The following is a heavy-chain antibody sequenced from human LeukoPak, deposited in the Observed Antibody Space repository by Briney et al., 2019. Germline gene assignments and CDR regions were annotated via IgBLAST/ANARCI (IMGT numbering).Heavy chain of an antibody. J-gene: IGHJ4*02. D-gene: IGHD3-9*01. CDR1: GYTLTELS. CDR3: ASRFDWLLIFDY. V-gene: IGHV1-24*01. Sequence: APVKVSCKVSGYTLTELSMHWVRQAPGKGLEWMGGFDPEDGETIYAQKFQGRVTMTEDTSTDTAYMELSSLRSEDTAVYYCASRFDWLLIFDYWGQGTLVTVSS. CDR2: FDPEDGET.